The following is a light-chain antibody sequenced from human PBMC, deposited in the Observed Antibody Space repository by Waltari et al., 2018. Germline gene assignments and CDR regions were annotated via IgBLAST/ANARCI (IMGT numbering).Light chain of an antibody. V-gene: IGKV1-12*01. Sequence: DIQMTQSPSFVSASVGDRVTITCRASQLINNWLAWYQQKPGKAPNLLIYGASSLQSGVPSRFSASGSGTNFTLTITSLQPEDFATYYCQQAHSFLGVTFGQGTRLEIK. J-gene: IGKJ5*01. CDR3: QQAHSFLGVT. CDR2: GAS. CDR1: QLINNW.